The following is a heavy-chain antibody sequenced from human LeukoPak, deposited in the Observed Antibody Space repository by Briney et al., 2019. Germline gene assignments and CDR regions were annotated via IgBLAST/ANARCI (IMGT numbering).Heavy chain of an antibody. CDR2: IRYDGSNK. D-gene: IGHD6-19*01. CDR1: GFTFSSYG. J-gene: IGHJ4*02. V-gene: IGHV3-30*02. CDR3: GKDPDEAVAGTPFDY. Sequence: GGSLRLPCAASGFTFSSYGMHWVRQAPGKGLEWVAFIRYDGSNKYYADSVKGRFTISRDNSKNTLYLQMNSLRAEDTAVYYCGKDPDEAVAGTPFDYWGQGTLVTVSS.